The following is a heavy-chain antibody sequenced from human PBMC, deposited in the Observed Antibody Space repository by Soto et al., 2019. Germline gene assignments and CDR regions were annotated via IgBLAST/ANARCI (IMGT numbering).Heavy chain of an antibody. CDR2: IKSKTAGGTT. CDR3: ATDGGA. Sequence: EVQLVESGGGLVKPGGSLTLPCAASGFTFTYAWMNWVRQAPGTGLEWVGRIKSKTAGGTTDYTAPVKGRFTISRDDSKNTLFLQMNSLKAEDTAVYYCATDGGAWGQGTLVTVSS. J-gene: IGHJ5*02. CDR1: GFTFTYAW. D-gene: IGHD3-10*01. V-gene: IGHV3-15*07.